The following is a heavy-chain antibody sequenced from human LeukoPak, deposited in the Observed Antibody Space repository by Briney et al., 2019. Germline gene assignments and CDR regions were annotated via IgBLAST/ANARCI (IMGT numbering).Heavy chain of an antibody. J-gene: IGHJ4*02. CDR2: ISYDGSNK. CDR1: GFTFSSYA. D-gene: IGHD3-22*01. V-gene: IGHV3-30*04. CDR3: ARVGDSSGYYGMFDY. Sequence: GGSLRLSCVASGFTFSSYAMHWVRQAPGKGLEWVAVISYDGSNKYYADSVKGRFTISRDNSKNTLYLQMNSLRAEDTAVYYCARVGDSSGYYGMFDYWGQGTLVTVSS.